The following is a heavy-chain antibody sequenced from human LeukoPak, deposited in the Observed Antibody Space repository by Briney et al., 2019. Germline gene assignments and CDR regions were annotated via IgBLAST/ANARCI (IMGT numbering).Heavy chain of an antibody. D-gene: IGHD5-12*01. J-gene: IGHJ5*02. CDR1: GFFFNDYY. Sequence: GGSLRLSCAASGFFFNDYYMCWIRQAPGKGLGWVAYVSGSGGTLYYADSVQGRFTISRHNVKKSLYLQMDNLRVDDTAVYYCARGVAKISWGQGTLVTVSS. V-gene: IGHV3-11*01. CDR3: ARGVAKIS. CDR2: VSGSGGTL.